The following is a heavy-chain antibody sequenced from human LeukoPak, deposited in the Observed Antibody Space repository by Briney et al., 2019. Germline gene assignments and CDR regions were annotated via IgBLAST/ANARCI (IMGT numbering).Heavy chain of an antibody. V-gene: IGHV4-38-2*02. J-gene: IGHJ4*02. D-gene: IGHD2-21*02. CDR2: IYHIGST. Sequence: SETLSLTCAVSDYSISSAYYWGWIRQPPGKGLEWIGSIYHIGSTDYNPSLKSRVTISVDTSKNQFSLKLRSVTAADTAVYYCARDQAYCGGDCYFDFWGQGTLVTVSS. CDR3: ARDQAYCGGDCYFDF. CDR1: DYSISSAYY.